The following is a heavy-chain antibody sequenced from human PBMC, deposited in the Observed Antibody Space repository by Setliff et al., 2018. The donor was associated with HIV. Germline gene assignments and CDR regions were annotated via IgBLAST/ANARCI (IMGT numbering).Heavy chain of an antibody. CDR2: IAQPDGGV. CDR1: GFTFDRHT. Sequence: PGGSLRLSCATSGFTFDRHTMHWFRQVPGKGLEWVSAIAQPDGGVYADSVRGRFAVSRDNAKRILYLQMRSLRAEDTAVYYCAKSLAHSFGSGPYWHPTLYADYWGQGTLFTVSS. J-gene: IGHJ4*02. D-gene: IGHD3-10*01. V-gene: IGHV3-23*01. CDR3: AKSLAHSFGSGPYWHPTLYADY.